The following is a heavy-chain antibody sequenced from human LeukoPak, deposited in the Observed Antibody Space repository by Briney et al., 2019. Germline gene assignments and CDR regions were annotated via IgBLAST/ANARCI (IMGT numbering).Heavy chain of an antibody. Sequence: GGSLRLSCAASGFSVSNYYMSWVRQAPGKGLEWVSVIYSGGNTYYTDSVKGRFTISRDNPKNTVFLQMGSLRGEDTAVYYCARDQVYSGSYLRYFQQWGQGTLVTVSS. V-gene: IGHV3-53*01. J-gene: IGHJ1*01. CDR1: GFSVSNYY. CDR3: ARDQVYSGSYLRYFQQ. D-gene: IGHD1-26*01. CDR2: IYSGGNT.